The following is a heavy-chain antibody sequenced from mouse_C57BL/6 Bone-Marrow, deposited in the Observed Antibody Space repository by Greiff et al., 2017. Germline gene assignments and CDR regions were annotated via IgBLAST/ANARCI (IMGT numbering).Heavy chain of an antibody. D-gene: IGHD1-1*01. Sequence: VKLQESGPELVKPGASVKISCKASGYAFSSSCMNWVKQRPGKGLEWIGRLYPGDGDTNYNGQFKGKATLTADKSSSTAYMQLSSLTSEDAAVYFYASSITTVVKSDCWGKGTTLTVSS. J-gene: IGHJ2*01. V-gene: IGHV1-82*01. CDR2: LYPGDGDT. CDR1: GYAFSSSC. CDR3: ASSITTVVKSDC.